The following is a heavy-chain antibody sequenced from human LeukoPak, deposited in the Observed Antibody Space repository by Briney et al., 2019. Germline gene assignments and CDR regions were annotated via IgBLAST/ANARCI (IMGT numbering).Heavy chain of an antibody. CDR1: GYTFTGYY. CDR2: INPNSGGT. V-gene: IGHV1-2*02. D-gene: IGHD2-2*01. Sequence: ASVKVSCKASGYTFTGYYMHWVRQAPGQGLEWMGWINPNSGGTNYAQKFQGRVTMTRDTSNSTAYMELSRLRSDDTAVYYCASWPHCSSTSCPYYFDYWGQGTLVTVSS. CDR3: ASWPHCSSTSCPYYFDY. J-gene: IGHJ4*02.